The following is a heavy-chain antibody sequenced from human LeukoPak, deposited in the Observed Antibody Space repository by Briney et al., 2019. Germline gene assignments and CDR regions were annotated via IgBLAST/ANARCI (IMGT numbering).Heavy chain of an antibody. D-gene: IGHD3-22*01. V-gene: IGHV3-30*18. CDR2: ISYDGSNK. J-gene: IGHJ4*02. CDR1: GFTFSSYG. Sequence: GGSLRLSCAASGFTFSSYGMHWVRQAPGKGLEWVAVISYDGSNKYYADSVKGRFTISRDNSKNTLYLQMNSLRAEDTAVYYCAKGECYYDSSGYIPDWGQGTLVTVSS. CDR3: AKGECYYDSSGYIPD.